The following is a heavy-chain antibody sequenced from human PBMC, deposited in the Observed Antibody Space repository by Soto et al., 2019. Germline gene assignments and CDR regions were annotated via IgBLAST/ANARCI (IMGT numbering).Heavy chain of an antibody. Sequence: ASVKVSCKASGYTFTSYGISWVRQAPGQGLEWMGWISAYNGNTNYAQKLQGRVTMTTDTSTSTAYMELRSLRSDDTAVYYCAREGGVVRGLYYFYGMDVWGQGTTVTVSS. V-gene: IGHV1-18*01. CDR1: GYTFTSYG. CDR3: AREGGVVRGLYYFYGMDV. D-gene: IGHD3-10*01. J-gene: IGHJ6*02. CDR2: ISAYNGNT.